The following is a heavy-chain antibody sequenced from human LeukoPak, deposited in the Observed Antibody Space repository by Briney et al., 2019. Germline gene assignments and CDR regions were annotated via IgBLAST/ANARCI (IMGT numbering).Heavy chain of an antibody. CDR1: GFTFSSYA. J-gene: IGHJ6*03. V-gene: IGHV3-23*01. CDR2: ISGSGGST. Sequence: GGSLRLSCAASGFTFSSYAMSWVRQAPGKGLEWVSAISGSGGSTYYADSVKGRFTISRDNSKNTLYLQMNSLRAEDTAVYYCAKGPSSSSGPDYYYYMDVWGKGTTVTVSS. D-gene: IGHD6-6*01. CDR3: AKGPSSSSGPDYYYYMDV.